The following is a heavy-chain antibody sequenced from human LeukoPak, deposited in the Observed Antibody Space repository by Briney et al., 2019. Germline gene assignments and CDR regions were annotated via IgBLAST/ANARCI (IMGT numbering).Heavy chain of an antibody. Sequence: GASVKVSCKASGYTFTSYGISWVRQAPGQGLEWMGWISAYNGNTNYAQKLQGRVTMTTDTSTSTAYMELRSLRSDDTAVYYCARDQAYYDILTSPAHRQGAFDIWGQGTMVTVSS. V-gene: IGHV1-18*01. J-gene: IGHJ3*02. CDR1: GYTFTSYG. CDR2: ISAYNGNT. CDR3: ARDQAYYDILTSPAHRQGAFDI. D-gene: IGHD3-9*01.